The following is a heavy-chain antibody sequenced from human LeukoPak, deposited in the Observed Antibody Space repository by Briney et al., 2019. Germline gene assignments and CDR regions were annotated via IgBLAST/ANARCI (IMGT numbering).Heavy chain of an antibody. Sequence: SETLSLTCTVSGGSISSGGYYWSWIRQHPGKGLEWIGYIYYSGSTYYNPSLKSRVTISVDTSKNQFSLKLSSVTAADTAVYYCARVRSSGYYLDYWGQGTLVTVSS. CDR2: IYYSGST. CDR1: GGSISSGGYY. D-gene: IGHD3-22*01. J-gene: IGHJ4*02. CDR3: ARVRSSGYYLDY. V-gene: IGHV4-31*03.